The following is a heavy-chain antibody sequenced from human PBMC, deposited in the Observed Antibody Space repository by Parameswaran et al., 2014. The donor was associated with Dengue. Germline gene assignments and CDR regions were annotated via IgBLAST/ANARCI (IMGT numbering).Heavy chain of an antibody. V-gene: IGHV1-69*01. D-gene: IGHD2-2*01. CDR3: ARDRGYCSSTSCPRFRDWFDP. CDR2: IIPIFGTA. Sequence: WVRQAPGQGLEWMGGIIPIFGTANYAQKFQGRVTITADESTSTAYMELSSLRSEDTAVYYCARDRGYCSSTSCPRFRDWFDPWGQGTLVTVSS. J-gene: IGHJ5*02.